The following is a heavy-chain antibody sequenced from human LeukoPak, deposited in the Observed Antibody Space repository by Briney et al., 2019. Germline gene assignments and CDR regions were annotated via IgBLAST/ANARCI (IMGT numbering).Heavy chain of an antibody. J-gene: IGHJ4*02. V-gene: IGHV3-66*01. Sequence: GGSLRLSCAASGITVNTNYMSWVRQAPGKGLEWVSIIYSDGATFYADSVKGRFTISRETSKNTLWLQMNSLRAEDTAVYYCARGPPYGSRSDYFDYWGQGTLVTVSS. CDR2: IYSDGAT. CDR3: ARGPPYGSRSDYFDY. CDR1: GITVNTNY. D-gene: IGHD3-10*01.